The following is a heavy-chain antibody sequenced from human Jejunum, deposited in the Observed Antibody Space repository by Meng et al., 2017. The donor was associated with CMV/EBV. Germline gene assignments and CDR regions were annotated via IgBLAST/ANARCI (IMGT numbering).Heavy chain of an antibody. J-gene: IGHJ5*02. V-gene: IGHV3-64*02. Sequence: FSFNNYAMHWVRQAPGKGLEHVSVISGNGGATYYADSVKGRFTISRDNSKNTLYLQMGSLRADDMAVYYCARDQNENYPYNWVDPWGQGTLVTVSS. CDR2: ISGNGGAT. CDR1: FSFNNYA. CDR3: ARDQNENYPYNWVDP. D-gene: IGHD1-7*01.